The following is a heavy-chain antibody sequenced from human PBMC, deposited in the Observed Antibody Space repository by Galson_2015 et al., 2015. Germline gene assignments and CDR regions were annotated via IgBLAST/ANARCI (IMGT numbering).Heavy chain of an antibody. CDR3: ARASSGHLGD. Sequence: CAISGDSVSSNNAAWNWIRQTPSRGLEWLGRTYYTSKWYNDYAISVKSRITINADTSKNHFSLHVISVTPEDTAVYYCARASSGHLGDWGQGTLVTVSS. J-gene: IGHJ4*02. CDR2: TYYTSKWYN. D-gene: IGHD6-19*01. CDR1: GDSVSSNNAA. V-gene: IGHV6-1*01.